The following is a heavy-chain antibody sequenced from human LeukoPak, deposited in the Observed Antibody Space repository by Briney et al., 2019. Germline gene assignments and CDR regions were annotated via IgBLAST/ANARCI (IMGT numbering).Heavy chain of an antibody. V-gene: IGHV4-59*08. J-gene: IGHJ4*02. D-gene: IGHD2-15*01. CDR3: ARRYCSDGSCYSSRDF. CDR2: IYSSGST. CDR1: AGSISSYY. Sequence: PSETLSLTCTGYAGSISSYYWSWLRQPPGKGLEWFGYIYSSGSTTYNPSLKSRATISVDTSKNQFSLQLSPVTAADTAVYYCARRYCSDGSCYSSRDFWGQGTLVTVSS.